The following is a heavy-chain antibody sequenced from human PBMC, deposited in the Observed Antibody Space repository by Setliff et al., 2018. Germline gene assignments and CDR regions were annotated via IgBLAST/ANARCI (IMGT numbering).Heavy chain of an antibody. CDR1: GGSISSYY. CDR2: IYYSGST. CDR3: ARDTGAQWLIAFDI. Sequence: SETLSLTCTVSGGSISSYYWSWIRQPPGKGLEWIGYIYYSGSTNYNPSLKSRVTISVDTSKNQFSLKLSSVTAADTAVYYCARDTGAQWLIAFDIWGQGTMVT. V-gene: IGHV4-59*01. D-gene: IGHD6-19*01. J-gene: IGHJ3*02.